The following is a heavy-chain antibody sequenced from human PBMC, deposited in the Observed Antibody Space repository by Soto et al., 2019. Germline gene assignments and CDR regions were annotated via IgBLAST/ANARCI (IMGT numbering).Heavy chain of an antibody. Sequence: QVQLVQSGAEVKKPGSSVKVSCKASGGTFSSYAISWVRQAPGQGLEWMGGIIPIFGTANYAQKFQGRVTIASAESKSTAYMGLSSLRSDDPAVYYCARKTHGGNYYYYSCMDGWGQGTTVTVSS. CDR1: GGTFSSYA. CDR2: IIPIFGTA. V-gene: IGHV1-69*05. CDR3: ARKTHGGNYYYYSCMDG. J-gene: IGHJ6*02. D-gene: IGHD2-15*01.